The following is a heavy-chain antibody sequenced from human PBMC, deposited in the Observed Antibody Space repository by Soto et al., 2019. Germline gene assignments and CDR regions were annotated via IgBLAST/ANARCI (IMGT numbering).Heavy chain of an antibody. CDR2: IYPGDSDT. CDR3: ARGIVVATSTNGFDV. Sequence: GESLKISCQGSGYNFISHWIGWGRQKPWKGLEWMAWIYPGDSDTRYSPSFQGQVIVSVDKSINTAYLQWSSLKASYTAIYFCARGIVVATSTNGFDVWGRGTMVTVSS. D-gene: IGHD2-21*02. J-gene: IGHJ3*01. CDR1: GYNFISHW. V-gene: IGHV5-51*01.